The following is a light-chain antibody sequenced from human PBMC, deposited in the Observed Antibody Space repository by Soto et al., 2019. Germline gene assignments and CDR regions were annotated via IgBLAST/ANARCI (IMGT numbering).Light chain of an antibody. CDR2: EVT. CDR1: SSVVGGYYY. V-gene: IGLV2-14*01. Sequence: QSVLTQPASVSGSPGQTITISCTGTSSVVGGYYYVSWYQHHPGRVPKLIIYEVTNRPSGVSNRFSGSRSGNTASLTISGLQAEDEAHYYCSSYTTSTTLVFGGGTKLTVL. J-gene: IGLJ3*02. CDR3: SSYTTSTTLV.